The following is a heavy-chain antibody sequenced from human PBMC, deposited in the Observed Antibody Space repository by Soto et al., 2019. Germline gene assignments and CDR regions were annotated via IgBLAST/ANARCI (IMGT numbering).Heavy chain of an antibody. CDR1: GFTFTTYA. J-gene: IGHJ1*01. CDR2: ISGSGGST. CDR3: AKDAPGNWRLAFYFQY. D-gene: IGHD1-1*01. Sequence: GGSLRLSCAASGFTFTTYAMSWVRQAPGKGLEWVSAISGSGGSTYYADSVKGRFTISRDNSKNTLYLQMNSLRAEDTDVYYCAKDAPGNWRLAFYFQYWGQGTLVTVSS. V-gene: IGHV3-23*01.